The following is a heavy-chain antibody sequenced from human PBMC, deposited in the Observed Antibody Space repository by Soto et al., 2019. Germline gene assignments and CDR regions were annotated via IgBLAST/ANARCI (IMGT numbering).Heavy chain of an antibody. CDR3: AAGQWFGELSYGMDV. CDR1: GYTFTSYY. V-gene: IGHV1-46*01. Sequence: GASVKASCKASGYTFTSYYMHWVRQAPEQGLEWMGIINPSGGSTSYAQKFQGRVTMTRDTSTSTAYMELSSLRSEDTAVYYCAAGQWFGELSYGMDVWGQGTTVTVSS. J-gene: IGHJ6*02. CDR2: INPSGGST. D-gene: IGHD3-10*01.